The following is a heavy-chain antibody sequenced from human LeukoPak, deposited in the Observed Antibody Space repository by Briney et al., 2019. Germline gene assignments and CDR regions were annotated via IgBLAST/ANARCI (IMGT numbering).Heavy chain of an antibody. D-gene: IGHD2-15*01. CDR3: ARSRYCSGGSCYSPRGWN. J-gene: IGHJ4*02. CDR1: GGSFSGYY. CDR2: INHSGST. V-gene: IGHV4-34*01. Sequence: PSETLSLTCAVYGGSFSGYYWSWIRQPPGKGLEWIGEINHSGSTNYNPSLKGRVTISVDTSKNQFSLKLSSVTAADTAVYYCARSRYCSGGSCYSPRGWNWGQGTLVTVSS.